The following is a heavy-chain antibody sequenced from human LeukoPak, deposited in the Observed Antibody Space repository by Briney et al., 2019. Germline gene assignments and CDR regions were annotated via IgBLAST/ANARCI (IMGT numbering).Heavy chain of an antibody. J-gene: IGHJ4*02. Sequence: PGGSLRLSCAASGFTFSAHWMSWVRQAPGKGLEWVANIKEDGSEKYYVDSVKGRFTISRDNAKNSLYLQMNGLKAEDTAVYYCARDEPTTGWPYNVYWGQGTLVTVSS. CDR2: IKEDGSEK. V-gene: IGHV3-7*01. D-gene: IGHD6-19*01. CDR3: ARDEPTTGWPYNVY. CDR1: GFTFSAHW.